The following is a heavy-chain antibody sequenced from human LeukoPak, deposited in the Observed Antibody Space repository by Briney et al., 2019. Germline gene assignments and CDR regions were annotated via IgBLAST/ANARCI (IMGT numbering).Heavy chain of an antibody. CDR3: AREILGGFNPGAY. V-gene: IGHV4-4*02. D-gene: IGHD1-14*01. CDR2: IHRSGSP. Sequence: PSETLSLTCTVSLDSTTSNSWSWVRQSPGKGLEWIGEIHRSGSPNYSPSLQSRVTISIDRSRNQIALELSSVTAADTAVYYCAREILGGFNPGAYWGQGTLVTVSS. J-gene: IGHJ4*02. CDR1: LDSTTSNS.